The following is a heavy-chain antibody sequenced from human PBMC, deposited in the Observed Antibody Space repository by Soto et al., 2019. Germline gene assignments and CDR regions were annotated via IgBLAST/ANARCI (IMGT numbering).Heavy chain of an antibody. Sequence: PGESLKISCKGSGYGFTSYWIGWVRQMPGKGLEWMGNIYPGDSDTRYSPSFQGQVTISADKSISTAYLQWSSLKASDTAMYYCASLPPPYYDDSSGYFLGCDYWGQGTLETVSS. J-gene: IGHJ4*02. CDR3: ASLPPPYYDDSSGYFLGCDY. CDR2: IYPGDSDT. CDR1: GYGFTSYW. D-gene: IGHD3-22*01. V-gene: IGHV5-51*01.